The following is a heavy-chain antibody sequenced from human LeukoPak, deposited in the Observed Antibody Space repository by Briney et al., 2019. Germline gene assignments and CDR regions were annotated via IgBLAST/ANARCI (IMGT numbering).Heavy chain of an antibody. CDR1: GFTFSSYS. Sequence: GGSLRLSCAASGFTFSSYSMNWVRQAPGKGLEWVSSISSSSSYIYYVDSVKGRFTISRDNAKSSLYLQMNSLRAEDTAVYYCARDLGYGDPYYYYYGMDVWGKGTTVTVSS. CDR3: ARDLGYGDPYYYYYGMDV. D-gene: IGHD4-17*01. V-gene: IGHV3-21*01. J-gene: IGHJ6*04. CDR2: ISSSSSYI.